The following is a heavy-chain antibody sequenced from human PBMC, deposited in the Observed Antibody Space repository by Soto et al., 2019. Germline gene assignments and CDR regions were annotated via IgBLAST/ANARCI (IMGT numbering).Heavy chain of an antibody. Sequence: GGSLRLSCAASGFTFSSYSMNWVRQAPGKGLEWASSISSSSSYIYYADSVKGRFTISRDNAKNSLYLQMNSLRAEDTAVYYCARDPYNGSYLDYWGQGTLVTVSS. CDR1: GFTFSSYS. CDR2: ISSSSSYI. J-gene: IGHJ4*02. D-gene: IGHD1-26*01. V-gene: IGHV3-21*01. CDR3: ARDPYNGSYLDY.